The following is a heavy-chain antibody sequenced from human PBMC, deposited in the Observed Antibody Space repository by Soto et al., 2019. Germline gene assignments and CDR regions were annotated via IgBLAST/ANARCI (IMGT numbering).Heavy chain of an antibody. Sequence: PSETLSLTCTVSGFSISSGGYYWSWIRQHPGKGLEWIGYIYYSGSTYYNPSLKSRVTISVDTSKNQFSLKLSSVTAADTAVYYCAGQYRSYYYYYMDVWGKGTTVTVSS. J-gene: IGHJ6*03. CDR3: AGQYRSYYYYYMDV. CDR1: GFSISSGGYY. V-gene: IGHV4-31*03. CDR2: IYYSGST. D-gene: IGHD3-16*02.